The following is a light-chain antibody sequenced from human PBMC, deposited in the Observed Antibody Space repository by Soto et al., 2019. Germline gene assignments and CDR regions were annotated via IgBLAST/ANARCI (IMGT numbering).Light chain of an antibody. V-gene: IGKV1-27*01. CDR2: ATS. CDR3: HKYKHAPT. Sequence: DIQLTQSPSSLSASVGDRVTITCRASQAISRYLAWYQQKPGKVPELLIYATSTLQSGAPSRFSGRGSGTDITLTISSRQPEDVATYSCHKYKHAPTFGGGTKGEIK. CDR1: QAISRY. J-gene: IGKJ4*01.